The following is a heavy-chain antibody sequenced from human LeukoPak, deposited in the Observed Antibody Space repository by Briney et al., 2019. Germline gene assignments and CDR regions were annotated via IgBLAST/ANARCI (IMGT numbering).Heavy chain of an antibody. CDR2: IYYSGST. V-gene: IGHV4-39*01. J-gene: IGHJ4*02. Sequence: SETLSLTCTVSGGSISSSSYYWGWIRQPPGKGLEWVGSIYYSGSTYYNPSLKSRVTISIDTSKNQFSLKLSSVTAADTAVYYCARRYSSSWSYFDSWGQGTLVTVSS. CDR3: ARRYSSSWSYFDS. D-gene: IGHD6-13*01. CDR1: GGSISSSSYY.